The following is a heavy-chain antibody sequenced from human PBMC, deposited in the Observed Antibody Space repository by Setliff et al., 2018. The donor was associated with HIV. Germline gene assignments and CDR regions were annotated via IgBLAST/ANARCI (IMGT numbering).Heavy chain of an antibody. J-gene: IGHJ4*02. V-gene: IGHV1-69*13. CDR2: IIPIFGSA. Sequence: ASVKVSCKASGGTFSNYGFAWVRQAPGQGLEWMGGIIPIFGSANYAQKFQGRVTISADESTSTVYLELSSLTSDDTAMYYCASKGDYYTSKTLDSWGQGTLVTVSS. D-gene: IGHD3-10*01. CDR3: ASKGDYYTSKTLDS. CDR1: GGTFSNYG.